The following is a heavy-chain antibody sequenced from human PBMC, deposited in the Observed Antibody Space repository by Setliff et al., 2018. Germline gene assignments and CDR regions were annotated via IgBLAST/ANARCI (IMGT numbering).Heavy chain of an antibody. J-gene: IGHJ5*02. D-gene: IGHD3-3*01. CDR1: GFSYSNCW. CDR2: IHSDGSSI. Sequence: PGESLKISCTASGFSYSNCWVSWVRQAPGQGLVWVSRIHSDGSSISYADPVKGRFTISRDNAENSLYLQMNSLRVEDTAVYYCARDNTLFGVVITGSWFDPWGQGTLVTVSS. V-gene: IGHV3-74*01. CDR3: ARDNTLFGVVITGSWFDP.